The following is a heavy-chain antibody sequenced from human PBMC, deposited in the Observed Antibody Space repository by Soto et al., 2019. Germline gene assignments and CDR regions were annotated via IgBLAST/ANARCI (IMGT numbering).Heavy chain of an antibody. Sequence: PGGSLRLSCAASGFTFSTYTMSWVRQAPGEGLEWVSGIIQSGETFYADSVKGRFTISRDNSKNTLYLQMGSLRAEDMAVYYCARERRYCSGGSCYSYWFDPWGQGTLVTVSS. J-gene: IGHJ5*02. CDR1: GFTFSTYT. D-gene: IGHD2-15*01. CDR3: ARERRYCSGGSCYSYWFDP. CDR2: IIQSGET. V-gene: IGHV3-66*01.